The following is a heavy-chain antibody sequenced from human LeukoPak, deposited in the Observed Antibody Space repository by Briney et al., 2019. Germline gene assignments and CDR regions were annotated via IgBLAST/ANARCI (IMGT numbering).Heavy chain of an antibody. D-gene: IGHD2-15*01. CDR1: GFSFSRYA. Sequence: PGGSLRLSCAASGFSFSRYAMNWVRQAPGKGLEWVSYINSGSSDILYADSVRGRFTISRDNAKNSLYLQMNSLRAEDTGVYYCARDTHEPLLIDFWGQGTLVTVSS. CDR2: INSGSSDI. J-gene: IGHJ4*02. CDR3: ARDTHEPLLIDF. V-gene: IGHV3-21*05.